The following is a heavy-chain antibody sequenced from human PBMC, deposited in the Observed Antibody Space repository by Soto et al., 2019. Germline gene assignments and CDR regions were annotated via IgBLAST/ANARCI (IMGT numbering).Heavy chain of an antibody. CDR1: GFTFGDYA. CDR2: IRSKAYGGTT. J-gene: IGHJ4*02. D-gene: IGHD2-8*01. Sequence: HPGGSLRLSCTASGFTFGDYAMSWVHQAPGKGLEWVGFIRSKAYGGTTEYAASVKGRFTISRDDSKSIAYLQMNSLKTEDTAVYYCTAGKLYPSLDFDYWGQGTLVTVSS. CDR3: TAGKLYPSLDFDY. V-gene: IGHV3-49*04.